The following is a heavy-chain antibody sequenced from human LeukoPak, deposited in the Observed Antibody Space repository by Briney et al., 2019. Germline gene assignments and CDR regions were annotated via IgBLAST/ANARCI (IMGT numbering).Heavy chain of an antibody. CDR2: IYYSGST. CDR3: ARGRYSGSYSDC. Sequence: SETLSLTCTVSGGSIRSYYWSWIRQPPGKGLEWIGYIYYSGSTNCNPSLKSRVTISVDTSKNQVSLKLSSVTAADTAVYYCARGRYSGSYSDCWGQGTLVTVSS. CDR1: GGSIRSYY. V-gene: IGHV4-59*01. D-gene: IGHD1-26*01. J-gene: IGHJ4*02.